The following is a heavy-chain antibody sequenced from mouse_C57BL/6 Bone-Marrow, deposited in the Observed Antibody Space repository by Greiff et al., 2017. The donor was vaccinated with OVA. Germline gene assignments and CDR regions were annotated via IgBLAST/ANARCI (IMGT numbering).Heavy chain of an antibody. D-gene: IGHD1-1*01. V-gene: IGHV5-6*01. CDR3: ARRKIYYYGSSYGFAY. CDR1: GFTFSSYG. CDR2: ISSGGSYT. Sequence: EVQVVESGGDLVKPGGSLKLSCAASGFTFSSYGMSWVRQTPDKRLEWVATISSGGSYTYYPDSVKGRFTISRDNAKNTLYLQMSSLKSEDTAMYYCARRKIYYYGSSYGFAYWGQGTLVTVSA. J-gene: IGHJ3*01.